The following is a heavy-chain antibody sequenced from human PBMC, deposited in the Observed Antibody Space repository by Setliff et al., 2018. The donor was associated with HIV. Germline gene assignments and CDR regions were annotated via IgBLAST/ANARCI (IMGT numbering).Heavy chain of an antibody. J-gene: IGHJ6*03. CDR3: ARLGGGYYYYYMDV. CDR2: ISNSGSTI. Sequence: SCAASGFTFSDHYMSWIRQAPGKGLEWVSYISNSGSTIHYADSVKGRFTISRDNAKNSLYLQMNSLRAEDTAVYYCARLGGGYYYYYMDVWGKGTTVTVSS. CDR1: GFTFSDHY. V-gene: IGHV3-11*01. D-gene: IGHD3-16*01.